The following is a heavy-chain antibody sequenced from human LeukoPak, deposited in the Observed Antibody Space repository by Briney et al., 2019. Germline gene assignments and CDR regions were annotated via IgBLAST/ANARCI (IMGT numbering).Heavy chain of an antibody. Sequence: PGGSLRLSCAASGLTFSSYGMHWVRQAPGKGLEWVAVIWYDGSNKYYADSVKGRFTISRDNSKNTLYLQMNSLRAEDTAVYYCARVSAGIAAFDYWGQGTLVTVSS. CDR2: IWYDGSNK. J-gene: IGHJ4*02. CDR1: GLTFSSYG. CDR3: ARVSAGIAAFDY. V-gene: IGHV3-33*01. D-gene: IGHD6-6*01.